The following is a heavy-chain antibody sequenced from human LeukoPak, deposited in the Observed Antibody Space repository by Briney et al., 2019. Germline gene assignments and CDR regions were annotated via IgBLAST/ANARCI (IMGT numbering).Heavy chain of an antibody. CDR3: ARDYGSGMDV. Sequence: GGSLRPSCAASGLTFSSYGMHWVRQAAGKGLEWVAFIWYDGSNKYYTDSVKGRFTISRDNSKNTLYLQMNSLRVEDTAVYYCARDYGSGMDVWGQGTTVTVSS. CDR1: GLTFSSYG. J-gene: IGHJ6*02. CDR2: IWYDGSNK. D-gene: IGHD4-17*01. V-gene: IGHV3-33*01.